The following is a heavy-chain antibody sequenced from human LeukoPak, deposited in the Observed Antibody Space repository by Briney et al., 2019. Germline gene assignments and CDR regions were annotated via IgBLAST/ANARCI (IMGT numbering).Heavy chain of an antibody. V-gene: IGHV4-31*03. CDR2: IYYSGST. CDR1: GGSISSGGYY. J-gene: IGHJ4*02. Sequence: PSQTLSLTCTVSGGSISSGGYYWSWIRQHPGKGLEWIGYIYYSGSTYYNPSLKSRVTISVDTSRNQFSLKLSSVTAADTAVYYCARDVSPNGVVDYWGQGTLVTVSS. CDR3: ARDVSPNGVVDY. D-gene: IGHD2-8*01.